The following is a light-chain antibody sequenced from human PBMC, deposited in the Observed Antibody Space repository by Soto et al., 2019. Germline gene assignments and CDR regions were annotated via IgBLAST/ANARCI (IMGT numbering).Light chain of an antibody. J-gene: IGKJ1*01. Sequence: DIQMTQSPSALSASIGDRVTITCRASQNVSTWLAWYQQKPGKAPRSLIFDASRLESGVSSRLSGTGSGTEFTLTIYNLQPDDSGTYFCQHYYALAPWTFGQGTKVQIK. CDR2: DAS. CDR1: QNVSTW. V-gene: IGKV1-5*01. CDR3: QHYYALAPWT.